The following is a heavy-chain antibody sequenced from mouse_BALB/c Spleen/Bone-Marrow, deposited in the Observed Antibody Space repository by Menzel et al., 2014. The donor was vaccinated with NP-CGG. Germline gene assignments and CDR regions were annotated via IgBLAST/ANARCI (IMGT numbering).Heavy chain of an antibody. CDR1: GFTFSSFG. V-gene: IGHV5-17*02. CDR3: TRGGNWEDFDY. CDR2: ISSGSSTI. Sequence: EVKLVESGGGLVQPGGSRKLSCAASGFTFSSFGMHWVRQAPERGLEWVAYISSGSSTIFYADTVKGRFTISRDNPKDILFLQIASLRSDVTAMYYCTRGGNWEDFDYWGHCTTLTVSS. J-gene: IGHJ2*01. D-gene: IGHD4-1*01.